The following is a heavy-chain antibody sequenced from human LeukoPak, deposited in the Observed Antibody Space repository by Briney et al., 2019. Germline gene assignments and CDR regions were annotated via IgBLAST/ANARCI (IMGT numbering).Heavy chain of an antibody. V-gene: IGHV3-21*01. D-gene: IGHD6-13*01. CDR2: ISSSSSYI. J-gene: IGHJ4*02. CDR1: GFTFSSYS. CDR3: ASERPSSSWYDY. Sequence: GGSLRLSCAASGFTFSSYSMNWVRQAPGKGLEWVSSISSSSSYIYYADSVKGRFTISRDNAKNSLYLQMNSLRDEDTAVYYCASERPSSSWYDYWGQGTLVTVSS.